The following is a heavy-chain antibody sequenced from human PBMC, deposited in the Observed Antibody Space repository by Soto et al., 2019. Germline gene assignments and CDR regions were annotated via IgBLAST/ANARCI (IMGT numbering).Heavy chain of an antibody. V-gene: IGHV1-2*02. Sequence: QGQLVQSGAEVKKPGASVKVSCKASGYTFSDHYIHWVRQAPGQGLEWMGWINPDNGGTNYALNFRGRVTMTRDTSISTAYMELTSLTSDDTAVYFCARGDSTDCSNGVCSFFYNHDMDVWGQGTTVTVSS. CDR3: ARGDSTDCSNGVCSFFYNHDMDV. CDR2: INPDNGGT. D-gene: IGHD2-8*01. CDR1: GYTFSDHY. J-gene: IGHJ6*02.